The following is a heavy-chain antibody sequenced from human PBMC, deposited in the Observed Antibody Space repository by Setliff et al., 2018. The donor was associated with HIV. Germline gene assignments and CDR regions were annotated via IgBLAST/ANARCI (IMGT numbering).Heavy chain of an antibody. Sequence: SETLSLTCTVSGGSIRTGAYYWGWIRQPPGKGLEWIGSIYYDGRTFYKPSLKSRLTISVDTSKNQFSLSLNSVTAADPAVYYCAREGGQGYSGSGSFYHRNFDLWGRGTLVTVSS. CDR1: GGSIRTGAYY. V-gene: IGHV4-39*07. CDR2: IYYDGRT. CDR3: AREGGQGYSGSGSFYHRNFDL. D-gene: IGHD3-10*01. J-gene: IGHJ2*01.